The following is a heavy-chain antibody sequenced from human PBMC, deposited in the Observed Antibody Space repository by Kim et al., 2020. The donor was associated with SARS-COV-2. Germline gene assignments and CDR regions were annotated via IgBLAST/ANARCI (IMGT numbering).Heavy chain of an antibody. CDR3: ARGLRYSSGWRTIYYYYYMDV. J-gene: IGHJ6*03. Sequence: SETLSLTCAVYGGSFSGYYWSWIRQPPGKGLEWIGEINHSGSTNYNPSLKSRVTISVDTSKNQFSLKLSSVTAADTAVYYCARGLRYSSGWRTIYYYYYMDVWGKGTTVTVSS. D-gene: IGHD6-19*01. CDR1: GGSFSGYY. CDR2: INHSGST. V-gene: IGHV4-34*01.